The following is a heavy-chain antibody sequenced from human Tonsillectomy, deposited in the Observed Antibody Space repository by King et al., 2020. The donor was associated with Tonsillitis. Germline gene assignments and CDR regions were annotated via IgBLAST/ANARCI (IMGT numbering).Heavy chain of an antibody. Sequence: DGQLVQSGGGLVQPGGSLRLSCVASGFTFTTYTMNWVRQAPGKGLEWVSFIGSSSSFISYADSVKGRFTISRDNAKNSLYLQMNSLRAEDTAVYYCVKGLDTWGQGTLVTVSP. CDR3: VKGLDT. V-gene: IGHV3-48*01. J-gene: IGHJ5*02. CDR1: GFTFTTYT. CDR2: IGSSSSFI.